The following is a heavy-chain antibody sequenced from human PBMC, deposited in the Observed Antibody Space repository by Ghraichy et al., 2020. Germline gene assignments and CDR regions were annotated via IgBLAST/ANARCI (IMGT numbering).Heavy chain of an antibody. Sequence: SETLSLTCNVSGGSISSYYWSWIRQPPGKGLEWIGYIYYSGSTNYNPSLKSRVTISVDTSKNQFSLKLSSVTAADTAVYYCASIGYCTNGVCYGNSMDVWGQGTTVTVSS. J-gene: IGHJ6*02. V-gene: IGHV4-59*01. CDR1: GGSISSYY. CDR2: IYYSGST. D-gene: IGHD2-8*01. CDR3: ASIGYCTNGVCYGNSMDV.